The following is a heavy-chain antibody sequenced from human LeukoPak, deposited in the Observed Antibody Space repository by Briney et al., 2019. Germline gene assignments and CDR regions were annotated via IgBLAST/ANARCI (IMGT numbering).Heavy chain of an antibody. CDR1: GYTFTGYY. D-gene: IGHD3-22*01. Sequence: ASVKVSCKTSGYTFTGYYMHWVRQAPGQGLEWMGWINPNSGGTNYAQKFQGRVTMTRDTSISTAYTELSRLRSDDTAVYYCARVPYYYDSSGYFAGVGYMDVWGKGTTVTVSS. V-gene: IGHV1-2*02. CDR2: INPNSGGT. J-gene: IGHJ6*03. CDR3: ARVPYYYDSSGYFAGVGYMDV.